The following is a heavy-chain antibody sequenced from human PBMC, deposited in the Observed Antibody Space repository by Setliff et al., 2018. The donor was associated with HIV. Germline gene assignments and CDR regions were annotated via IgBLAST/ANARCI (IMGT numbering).Heavy chain of an antibody. Sequence: PSETLSLTCAVYDGSFSGYYWGWIRQPPGKGLEWIGSIYYSGSTYYNPSLKSRVTISVDTSKNQFSLKLSSVTAADTAMYYCARVGAFGVGGWFDPWGQGSLVTVS. CDR2: IYYSGST. D-gene: IGHD3-3*01. CDR1: DGSFSGYY. CDR3: ARVGAFGVGGWFDP. V-gene: IGHV4-34*01. J-gene: IGHJ5*02.